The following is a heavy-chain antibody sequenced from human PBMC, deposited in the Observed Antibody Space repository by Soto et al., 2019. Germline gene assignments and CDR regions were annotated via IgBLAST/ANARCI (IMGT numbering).Heavy chain of an antibody. J-gene: IGHJ4*02. CDR3: ARGLIGYLYYFDY. Sequence: QVQLVQSGAEVKKPGASVKVSCKASGYTFTSYARHWVRQAPGQRLEWMGWINAGNGNTKYSQKFQGRVTITRDTSASTAYMELSSLRSEDTAVYYCARGLIGYLYYFDYWGQGTLVTVSS. D-gene: IGHD5-18*01. CDR1: GYTFTSYA. CDR2: INAGNGNT. V-gene: IGHV1-3*01.